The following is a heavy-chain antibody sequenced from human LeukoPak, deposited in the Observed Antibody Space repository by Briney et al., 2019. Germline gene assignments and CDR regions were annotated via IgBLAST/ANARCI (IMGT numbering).Heavy chain of an antibody. D-gene: IGHD6-19*01. V-gene: IGHV3-7*01. CDR3: ARYNSDWGCLDP. CDR2: IKPDGSEK. Sequence: GGSLRLSCAASGFTFSSYWMSWVRQAPGKGLECVANIKPDGSEKNYVDSVKGRFTISRDNAKKSLSLQMNSLRAEDTAVYYCARYNSDWGCLDPWGQGTLVTVSS. J-gene: IGHJ5*02. CDR1: GFTFSSYW.